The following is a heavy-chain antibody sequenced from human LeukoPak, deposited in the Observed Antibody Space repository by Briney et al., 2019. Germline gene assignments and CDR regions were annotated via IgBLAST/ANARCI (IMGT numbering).Heavy chain of an antibody. D-gene: IGHD1/OR15-1a*01. CDR1: GFSFSIFW. Sequence: PGGSLRLSCAASGFSFSIFWMTWVRQAPGKGLEWVANIKPDGSAGYYVDSVKGRFTISRDNAKKSLYLQMNTLRDEGTAVYFCGREGRNMGAFDIWGQGTMVTVSS. CDR3: GREGRNMGAFDI. V-gene: IGHV3-7*01. J-gene: IGHJ3*02. CDR2: IKPDGSAG.